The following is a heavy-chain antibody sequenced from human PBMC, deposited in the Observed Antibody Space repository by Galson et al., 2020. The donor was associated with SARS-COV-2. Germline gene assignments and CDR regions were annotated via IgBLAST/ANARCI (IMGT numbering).Heavy chain of an antibody. CDR1: GFTFSSYA. CDR2: IWYDGSNK. Sequence: GGSLRISCAASGFTFSSYAMHWARQAQGKGTEWVAVIWYDGSNKYYADSVKSRFTISRDNSKNTLYLQMNSLRAEDTAVYYCARDGIVGATTGLDYWGQGTLVTVSS. D-gene: IGHD1-26*01. J-gene: IGHJ4*02. CDR3: ARDGIVGATTGLDY. V-gene: IGHV3-33*01.